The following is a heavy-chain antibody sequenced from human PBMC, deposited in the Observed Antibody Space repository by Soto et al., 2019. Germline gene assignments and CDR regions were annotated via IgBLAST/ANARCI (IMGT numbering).Heavy chain of an antibody. CDR1: GFTLSIST. D-gene: IGHD6-13*01. CDR2: ISSGTTYF. CDR3: ARGDGTGLHSSGWSPRF. V-gene: IGHV3-21*01. Sequence: EVQLVESGGGLVKPGGSLTLSCAASGFTLSISTMNGVAQAPGKRLEWVSSISSGTTYFYYADSVKGRFSISRDNAKHSLYLQMNSLRVEDTAVYYCARGDGTGLHSSGWSPRFWGQGTLVTVSS. J-gene: IGHJ4*02.